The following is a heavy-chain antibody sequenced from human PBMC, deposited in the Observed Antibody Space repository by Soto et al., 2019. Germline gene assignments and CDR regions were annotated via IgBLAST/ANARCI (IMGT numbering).Heavy chain of an antibody. CDR1: GGSISSGSYF. CDR3: ARHTGYSSGKRWFDP. CDR2: IYYSGST. J-gene: IGHJ5*02. D-gene: IGHD6-19*01. V-gene: IGHV4-39*01. Sequence: SETLSLTCTVSGGSISSGSYFWGWIRQPPGKGLEWIGSIYYSGSTSYNPSLRSRVTMSVDTSKNQFSLKLSSVSAADTAVYCCARHTGYSSGKRWFDPWGQGTLVTVSS.